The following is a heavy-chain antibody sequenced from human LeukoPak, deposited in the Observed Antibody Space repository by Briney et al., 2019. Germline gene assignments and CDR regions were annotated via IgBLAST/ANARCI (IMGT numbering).Heavy chain of an antibody. D-gene: IGHD3-22*01. CDR1: GFTFSNFA. CDR2: INSNGGNT. Sequence: GSLRLSCAASGFTFSNFAMHWFRQAPGKGLEYVSAINSNGGNTYYANSVRGRFTISRDNAKNTLDLHMGSLRAEDMAVYYCARSGYFDNTGYLDYWGQGTLVTVSS. V-gene: IGHV3-64*01. J-gene: IGHJ4*02. CDR3: ARSGYFDNTGYLDY.